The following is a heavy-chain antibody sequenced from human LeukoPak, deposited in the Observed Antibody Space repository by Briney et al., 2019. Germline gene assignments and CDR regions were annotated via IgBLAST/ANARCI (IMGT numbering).Heavy chain of an antibody. CDR2: IYYSGNT. Sequence: SETLSLTCAVSGGSFSGYYWSWIRQPPGKGLEWIGSIYYSGNTYYNPSLKSRVTMSVDTSKNQFSLNLSSVTAADMAVYYCSRHVNTFDYWGQGTLVTVSS. CDR3: SRHVNTFDY. CDR1: GGSFSGYY. J-gene: IGHJ4*02. V-gene: IGHV4-39*01.